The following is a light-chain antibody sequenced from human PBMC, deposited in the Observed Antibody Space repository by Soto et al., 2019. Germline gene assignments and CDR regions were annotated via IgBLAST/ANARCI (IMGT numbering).Light chain of an antibody. V-gene: IGLV2-8*01. J-gene: IGLJ1*01. CDR3: SSYTVLSNSLV. CDR2: EVS. CDR1: TNDVVGFNY. Sequence: QSALTQPPSASGSPGQSVTISCTGTTNDVVGFNYVSWYRQYPGKAPKLILYEVSQRPSGFPDRFSGSKSGNTASLTVSGLQADYDSDYYCSSYTVLSNSLVFVAGTKLTVL.